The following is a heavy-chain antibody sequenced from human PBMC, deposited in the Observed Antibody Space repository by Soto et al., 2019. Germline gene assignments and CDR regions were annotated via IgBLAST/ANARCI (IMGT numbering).Heavy chain of an antibody. V-gene: IGHV4-30-4*01. CDR1: GGSISSGDYY. CDR2: IYYSGST. D-gene: IGHD5-18*01. Sequence: SETLSLTCTVSGGSISSGDYYWSWIRQPPGKGLEWIGYIYYSGSTYYNPSLKSRVTISVDTSKNQFSLKLSSVTAADTAVYYCARGGTAMVLGYYYYGMDVWGQGTTVT. J-gene: IGHJ6*02. CDR3: ARGGTAMVLGYYYYGMDV.